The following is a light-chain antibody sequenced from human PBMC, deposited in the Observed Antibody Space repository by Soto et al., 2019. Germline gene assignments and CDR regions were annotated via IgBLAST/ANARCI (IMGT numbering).Light chain of an antibody. V-gene: IGLV1-47*01. CDR2: GNN. Sequence: QSVLTQPPSASGTPGQRVTISCSGSSSNIGSQYVYWYQQLPGTAPKLPIYGNNQRPSAVPDRFSGSKSGTSASLAISGLRSEDEADYYCAAWDDSLSGPVFGGGTQLTVL. CDR3: AAWDDSLSGPV. J-gene: IGLJ2*01. CDR1: SSNIGSQY.